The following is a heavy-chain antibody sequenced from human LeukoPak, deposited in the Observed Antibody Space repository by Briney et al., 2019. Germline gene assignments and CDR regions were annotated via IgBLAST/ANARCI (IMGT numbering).Heavy chain of an antibody. CDR3: ARGRGRCSSTSCYAWIRPFDY. CDR2: IIPIFGTA. D-gene: IGHD2-2*01. V-gene: IGHV1-69*13. Sequence: ASVKVSCKASGGTFSSYAISWVRQAPGQGLEWMGGIIPIFGTANYAQKFQGRVTITADESTSTAYMELSSLRSEDTAVYYCARGRGRCSSTSCYAWIRPFDYWGQGTLVTVSP. CDR1: GGTFSSYA. J-gene: IGHJ4*02.